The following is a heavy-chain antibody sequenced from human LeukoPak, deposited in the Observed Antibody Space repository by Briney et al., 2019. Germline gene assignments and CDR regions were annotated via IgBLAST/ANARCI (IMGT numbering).Heavy chain of an antibody. V-gene: IGHV4-34*01. D-gene: IGHD3-16*01. CDR1: GGSFSDYQ. J-gene: IGHJ3*02. CDR3: ARGLVWRFLLDSRRDSFDI. CDR2: INHSGTT. Sequence: PSETLSLTCAVSGGSFSDYQWNWIRQSPGKGLEWLGEINHSGTTTYNPSLKSRVTISVDTSKNQFSLRLRSVTAADTAVYYCARGLVWRFLLDSRRDSFDIWGQGTTITVSS.